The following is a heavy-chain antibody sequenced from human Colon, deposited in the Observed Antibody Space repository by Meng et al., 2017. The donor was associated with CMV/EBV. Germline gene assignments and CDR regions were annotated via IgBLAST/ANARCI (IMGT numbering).Heavy chain of an antibody. J-gene: IGHJ5*02. V-gene: IGHV1-2*02. CDR1: GYTFTRYY. CDR3: ARWSADYCGGDCYFGRWFDP. CDR2: INPNSGGT. Sequence: ASVKVSCKASGYTFTRYYMHWVRQAPGQGLEWMGWINPNSGGTNYAQKFQGRVTMTRDTSISTAYMELSRLRSDDPAVYYCARWSADYCGGDCYFGRWFDPWGQGTLVTVSS. D-gene: IGHD2-21*01.